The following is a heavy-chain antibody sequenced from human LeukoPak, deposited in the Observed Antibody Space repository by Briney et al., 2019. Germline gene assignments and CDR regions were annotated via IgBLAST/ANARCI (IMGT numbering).Heavy chain of an antibody. V-gene: IGHV4-4*09. CDR1: GPTISAFY. D-gene: IGHD4-17*01. CDR3: ARQFNDNGDYLGWFDP. Sequence: SETLSLTCTVSGPTISAFYWAWIRQSPGKGLEWIGYIYTGWTTNYNPSLYSRVTISVDTSKNQIFLKLRSVTAADTAVYFCARQFNDNGDYLGWFDPWGQGTLVTVSS. J-gene: IGHJ5*02. CDR2: IYTGWTT.